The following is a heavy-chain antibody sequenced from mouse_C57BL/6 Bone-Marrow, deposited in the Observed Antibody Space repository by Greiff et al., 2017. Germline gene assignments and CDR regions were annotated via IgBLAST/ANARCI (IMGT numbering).Heavy chain of an antibody. CDR3: ARKPSNWFFDY. V-gene: IGHV1-4*01. CDR1: GYTFTSYT. CDR2: INPSSGYT. J-gene: IGHJ2*01. D-gene: IGHD4-1*01. Sequence: QVQLQQSGAELARPGASVKMSCKASGYTFTSYTMHWVKQRPGQGLEWIGYINPSSGYTKYNQKFKDKATLTADKSSSTAYMQLSSLTSEDSAVYYCARKPSNWFFDYWGKGTTLTVSS.